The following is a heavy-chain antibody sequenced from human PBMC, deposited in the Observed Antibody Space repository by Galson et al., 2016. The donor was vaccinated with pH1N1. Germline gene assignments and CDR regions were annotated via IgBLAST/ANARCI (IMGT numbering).Heavy chain of an antibody. D-gene: IGHD1-26*01. J-gene: IGHJ4*02. Sequence: SLRLSCAVSGFTFKNYGMHWVRQAPGKGLEWLVVIWHDGSDQYYADSVKGRFTISRDDSKTPVFLQMNSLRVEDTAVVYCSRGNPPTSGSDYFDFWGQGTLVTVSS. CDR3: SRGNPPTSGSDYFDF. CDR1: GFTFKNYG. V-gene: IGHV3-33*01. CDR2: IWHDGSDQ.